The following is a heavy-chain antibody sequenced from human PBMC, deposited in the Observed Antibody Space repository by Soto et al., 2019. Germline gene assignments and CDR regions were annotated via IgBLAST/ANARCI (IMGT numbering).Heavy chain of an antibody. D-gene: IGHD3-22*01. CDR2: ISSSGSTI. CDR1: GFTFIRYE. V-gene: IGHV3-48*03. CDR3: ARGWVQDYDSCGYYLGGPFDY. J-gene: IGHJ4*02. Sequence: GGALRLSCAASGFTFIRYEMNWVRQAPGKGLEWVSYISSSGSTIYYADPVKGRFTISRDNAKNSMYLQMNSLRAEYTAVYYCARGWVQDYDSCGYYLGGPFDYWGQGTLVTVSS.